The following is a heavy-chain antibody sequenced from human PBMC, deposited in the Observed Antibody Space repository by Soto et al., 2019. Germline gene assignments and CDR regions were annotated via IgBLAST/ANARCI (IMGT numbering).Heavy chain of an antibody. CDR1: GFTIRDHD. J-gene: IGHJ4*02. CDR3: ARVTKYSTGIDY. CDR2: IRSSSTYI. D-gene: IGHD6-19*01. V-gene: IGHV3-11*05. Sequence: PGGSLRLSCADSGFTIRDHDTTWVRQAPGKGLEWVSYIRSSSTYINYADSVKGRFTISRDNAQNSLYLQMNSLRVDDTAVYYCARVTKYSTGIDYWGQGTLVNVSS.